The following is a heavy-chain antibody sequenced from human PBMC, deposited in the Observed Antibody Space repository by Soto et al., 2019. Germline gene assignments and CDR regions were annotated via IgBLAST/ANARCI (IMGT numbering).Heavy chain of an antibody. J-gene: IGHJ3*02. CDR3: ARGDIILVPSAKSPALDAFDI. CDR1: GFPFSSYG. V-gene: IGHV3-30*03. Sequence: GGSLRLSCAASGFPFSSYGMHWVRQAPGKGLEWVAVISYDGSNKYYADSVKGRFTISRDNSKNTLYLQMNSLRAEDTAVYYCARGDIILVPSAKSPALDAFDIWGLGTMVTVSS. CDR2: ISYDGSNK. D-gene: IGHD2-2*01.